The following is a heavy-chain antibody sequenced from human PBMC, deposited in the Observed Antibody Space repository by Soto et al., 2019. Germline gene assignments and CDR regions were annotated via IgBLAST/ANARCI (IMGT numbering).Heavy chain of an antibody. CDR3: VKGFTCSANYFDF. D-gene: IGHD2-15*01. CDR1: GFALDDYS. Sequence: EVQLVESGGGLVQPGRSLRLSCAASGFALDDYSMHWVRQAPGKGLEWVSGITWNSNAIGYADSVKGRFTISRDNAKNSLYLQLNGLRVDDTALYYCVKGFTCSANYFDFWGRGTLVTVSS. CDR2: ITWNSNAI. V-gene: IGHV3-9*01. J-gene: IGHJ4*02.